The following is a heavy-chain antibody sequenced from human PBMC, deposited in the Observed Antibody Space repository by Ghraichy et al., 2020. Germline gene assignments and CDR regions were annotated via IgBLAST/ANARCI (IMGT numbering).Heavy chain of an antibody. CDR3: ARVGYYDSSGDRGAEYFQH. CDR2: INAGNGNT. CDR1: GYTFTSYA. D-gene: IGHD3-22*01. Sequence: ASVKVSCKASGYTFTSYAMHWVRQAPGQRLEWMGWINAGNGNTKYSQKFQGRVTITRDTSASTAYMELSSLRSEDTAVYYCARVGYYDSSGDRGAEYFQHWGQGTLVTVSS. J-gene: IGHJ1*01. V-gene: IGHV1-3*01.